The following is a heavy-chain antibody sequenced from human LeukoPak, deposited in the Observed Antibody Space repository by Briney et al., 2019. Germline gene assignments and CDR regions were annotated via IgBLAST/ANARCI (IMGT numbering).Heavy chain of an antibody. V-gene: IGHV4-59*01. D-gene: IGHD1-26*01. Sequence: PSETLSLTCTVSGGSISSYYWSWIRQPPGKGLEWIGYIYYSGSTNYNPSLKSRVTISVDTSKNQFSLKLSSVTAADTAVYYCAKDHREGAPVDAFDIWGQGTMVTVSS. CDR2: IYYSGST. J-gene: IGHJ3*02. CDR1: GGSISSYY. CDR3: AKDHREGAPVDAFDI.